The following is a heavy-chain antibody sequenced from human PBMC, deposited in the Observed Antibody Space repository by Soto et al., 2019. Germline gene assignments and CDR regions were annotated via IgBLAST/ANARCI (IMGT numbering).Heavy chain of an antibody. CDR2: INSDGSVS. CDR1: GFIFSNYW. Sequence: EVQLVESGGGLVQPGGSLRLSCAASGFIFSNYWMYWVRQAPGKGLVWVSRINSDGSVSSYADSVKGRLTISRDNVKNTLYLQMDSLRAEDTAVYYCARGDCVGGTCYSLAGSLYYYMDVWGKGTTLTVFS. J-gene: IGHJ6*03. V-gene: IGHV3-74*01. CDR3: ARGDCVGGTCYSLAGSLYYYMDV. D-gene: IGHD2-15*01.